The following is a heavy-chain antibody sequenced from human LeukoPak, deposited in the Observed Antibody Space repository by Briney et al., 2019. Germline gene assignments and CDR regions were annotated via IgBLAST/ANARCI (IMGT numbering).Heavy chain of an antibody. J-gene: IGHJ4*02. CDR2: ISWNSGSI. Sequence: TGGSLRLSCAASGFTLDDYAMHWVRQAPGKGLEWVSGISWNSGSIGYADSVKGRFTISRDNAKNSLYLQMNSLRAEDTALYYCAKAPSYGSGSYVFDYWGQGTLVTVSS. CDR3: AKAPSYGSGSYVFDY. CDR1: GFTLDDYA. V-gene: IGHV3-9*01. D-gene: IGHD3-10*01.